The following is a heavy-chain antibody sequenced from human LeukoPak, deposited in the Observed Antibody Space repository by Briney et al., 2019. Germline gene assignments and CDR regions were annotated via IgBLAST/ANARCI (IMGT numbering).Heavy chain of an antibody. D-gene: IGHD6-19*01. J-gene: IGHJ4*02. CDR1: GFTFSSFS. V-gene: IGHV3-74*01. Sequence: GGSLRLSCAASGFTFSSFSMNWVRQAPGKGLVWVSRLSPDGGTTDYSDSVRGRFTISRDNAKDTLYLQMNSLRADDTAVYYCATAGQWRFDSWGLGTLVTVSS. CDR3: ATAGQWRFDS. CDR2: LSPDGGTT.